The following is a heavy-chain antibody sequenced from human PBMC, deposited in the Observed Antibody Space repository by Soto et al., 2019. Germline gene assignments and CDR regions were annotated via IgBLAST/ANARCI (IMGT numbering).Heavy chain of an antibody. CDR1: GDSISSGGYY. Sequence: PSETLSLTCNVSGDSISSGGYYWSWIRQPPGKGLEWIGYIYYSGSTYYNPSLKSRVTMSVDTSKTQFSLKLSSVTAADTAVYYCAREGPYSSSPNWFDPWGQGTLVTVSS. J-gene: IGHJ5*02. CDR3: AREGPYSSSPNWFDP. V-gene: IGHV4-30-4*01. CDR2: IYYSGST. D-gene: IGHD6-6*01.